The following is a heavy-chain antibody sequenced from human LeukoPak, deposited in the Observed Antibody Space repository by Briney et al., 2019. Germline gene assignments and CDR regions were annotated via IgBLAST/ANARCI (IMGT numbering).Heavy chain of an antibody. Sequence: SETLSLTCTVTGGSINSFYWSWIRQHPGKGLEWIGYIYYSGSTYYNPSLKSRVTISVDTSKNQFSLKLSSVTAADTAVYYCARVIVGATTFDYWGQGTLVTVSS. D-gene: IGHD1-26*01. V-gene: IGHV4-59*06. CDR3: ARVIVGATTFDY. CDR2: IYYSGST. CDR1: GGSINSFY. J-gene: IGHJ4*02.